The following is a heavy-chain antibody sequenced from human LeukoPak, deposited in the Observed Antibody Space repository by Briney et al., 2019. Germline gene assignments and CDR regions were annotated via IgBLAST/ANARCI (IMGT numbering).Heavy chain of an antibody. D-gene: IGHD3-3*01. CDR1: GGSFSGYY. V-gene: IGHV4-34*01. CDR2: INHSGST. J-gene: IGHJ4*02. Sequence: PSETLSLTCAVYGGSFSGYYWSWIRQPPGKGLEWIVEINHSGSTNYNPSLKSRVTISVDTSKNQFSLKLSSVTAADTAVYYCARGGAIFGVVIARAYFDYWGQGTLVTVSS. CDR3: ARGGAIFGVVIARAYFDY.